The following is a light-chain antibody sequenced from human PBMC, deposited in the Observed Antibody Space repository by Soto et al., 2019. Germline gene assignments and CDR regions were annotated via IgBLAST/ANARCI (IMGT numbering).Light chain of an antibody. V-gene: IGKV1-5*01. Sequence: DTPMTQSPSTLSASVGDTVTITRRARQNINNWLAWYQQKPEKVPKLLIYGASTLEDGVPSRFSGSRSGTEFTLTINSLQPDDFATYYCQRYDGYFGQGTKLEIK. CDR2: GAS. J-gene: IGKJ2*01. CDR3: QRYDGY. CDR1: QNINNW.